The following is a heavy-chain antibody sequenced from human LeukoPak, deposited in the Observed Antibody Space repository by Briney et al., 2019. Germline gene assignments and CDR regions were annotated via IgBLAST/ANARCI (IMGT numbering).Heavy chain of an antibody. Sequence: ASVKVSCKASGGTFSSYAISWVRQAPGQGLEWMGRIIPIFGTANYAQKFQGRVTINTDESTSTAYMELSNLRSEDTAVYYCATYWPGPYGDYEGYYYMDVWGKGTTVTVSS. CDR2: IIPIFGTA. D-gene: IGHD4-17*01. CDR1: GGTFSSYA. CDR3: ATYWPGPYGDYEGYYYMDV. V-gene: IGHV1-69*05. J-gene: IGHJ6*03.